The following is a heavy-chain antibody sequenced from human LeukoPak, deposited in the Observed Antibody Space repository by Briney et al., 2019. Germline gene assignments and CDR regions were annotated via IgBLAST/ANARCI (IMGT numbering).Heavy chain of an antibody. CDR1: GFTFSSYS. V-gene: IGHV3-21*01. Sequence: PGGSLRLSCAASGFTFSSYSMNWVRQAPGKGLEWVSSISSSSSYIYYADSVKGRFTISRDNAKNSLYLQMNSLRAEDTAVYYCARDGVFDPYYYDSSGYPNWFDPWGQGTLVTVSS. CDR3: ARDGVFDPYYYDSSGYPNWFDP. D-gene: IGHD3-22*01. J-gene: IGHJ5*02. CDR2: ISSSSSYI.